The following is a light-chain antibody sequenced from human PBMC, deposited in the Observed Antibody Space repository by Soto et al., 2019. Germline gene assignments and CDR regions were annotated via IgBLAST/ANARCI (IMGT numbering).Light chain of an antibody. Sequence: QSVLTQPPSVSAAPGQKVTISCSGNSSNIGNNFVSWYLQPPGTAPKVLIYDDHKRPSGIPDRFSGFKSGTSATLGITGLQTGYEADYYCESWDSSLSAVLFGGGTQLTVL. V-gene: IGLV1-51*01. CDR2: DDH. CDR3: ESWDSSLSAVL. J-gene: IGLJ2*01. CDR1: SSNIGNNF.